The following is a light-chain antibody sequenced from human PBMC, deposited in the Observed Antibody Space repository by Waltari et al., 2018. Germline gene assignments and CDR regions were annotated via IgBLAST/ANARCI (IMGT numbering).Light chain of an antibody. V-gene: IGLV2-14*03. CDR3: SSQSSDNVVL. CDR2: DVS. CDR1: SSDVGGYNS. J-gene: IGLJ2*01. Sequence: QSALTQPASVSGSPGQSITISCTGTSSDVGGYNSVFWYQDHPGQAPKVLIYDVSDRPSGVSERFSGSKSGNSASLTISGLQAEDEADYYCSSQSSDNVVLFGGGTKLTVL.